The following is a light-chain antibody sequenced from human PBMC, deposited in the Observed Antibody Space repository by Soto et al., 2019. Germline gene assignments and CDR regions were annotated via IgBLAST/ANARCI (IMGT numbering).Light chain of an antibody. CDR2: GAS. J-gene: IGKJ1*01. CDR3: QQYNNWSWT. CDR1: QSVSSN. V-gene: IGKV3-15*01. Sequence: EVVMTQSPAILSVSPGERATLSCRASQSVSSNLAWYQQKPGQAPRLLIYGASTRATGIPARFSGSGSGTEFTLTISSLQSEDFAVYYCQQYNNWSWTFGQGTKV.